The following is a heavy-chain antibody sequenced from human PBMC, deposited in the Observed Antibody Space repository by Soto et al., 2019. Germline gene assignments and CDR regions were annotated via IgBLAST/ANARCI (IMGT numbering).Heavy chain of an antibody. CDR2: IIPILGIA. J-gene: IGHJ3*02. CDR1: GGTFSSYT. CDR3: ARIYGDSVRTAFDI. Sequence: SVKVSCKASGGTFSSYTISWVRQAPGQGLEWMGRIIPILGIANYAQKFQGRVTITADKSTSTAYMELSSLRSEDTAVYYCARIYGDSVRTAFDIWGQGTMVTVS. D-gene: IGHD4-17*01. V-gene: IGHV1-69*02.